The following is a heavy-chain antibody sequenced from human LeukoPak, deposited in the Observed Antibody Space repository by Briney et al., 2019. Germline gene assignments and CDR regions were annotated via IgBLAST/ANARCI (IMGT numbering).Heavy chain of an antibody. CDR1: GGSISSSSYY. J-gene: IGHJ4*02. CDR2: IYYSGST. D-gene: IGHD1-26*01. CDR3: ARVLIGGEWELLHIDY. V-gene: IGHV4-39*07. Sequence: PSETLSLTCTVSGGSISSSSYYWGWIRQPPGKGLEWIGSIYYSGSTYYNPSLKSRVTISVDTSKNQFSLKLSSVTAADTAVYYCARVLIGGEWELLHIDYWGQGTLVTVSS.